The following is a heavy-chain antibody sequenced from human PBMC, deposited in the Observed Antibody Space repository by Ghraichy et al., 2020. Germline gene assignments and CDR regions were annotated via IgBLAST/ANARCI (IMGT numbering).Heavy chain of an antibody. D-gene: IGHD3-22*01. J-gene: IGHJ5*02. CDR2: ISGSGGKM. V-gene: IGHV3-23*01. CDR1: GFSFSTYA. Sequence: GGSLRLSCAASGFSFSTYAMSWVRQAPGKGLEWVSAISGSGGKMYYAGSVEGRFTISRDNSKNTLYLQMNSLRAEDTAVYYCAKEPYSSGWFDPWGQGTLVTVSS. CDR3: AKEPYSSGWFDP.